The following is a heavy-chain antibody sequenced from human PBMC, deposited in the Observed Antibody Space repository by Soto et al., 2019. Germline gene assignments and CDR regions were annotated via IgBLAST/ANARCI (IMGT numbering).Heavy chain of an antibody. CDR1: GFTFNTYG. CDR3: AKSPNFYCSSPNCYKYSFDP. V-gene: IGHV3-30*18. Sequence: QEQLVEYGGVVVQPGKSLRLSCAASGFTFNTYGMHWVRQAPGKGLEWVAALSYDGSEKYYVDSVKGRFTISKDNSKNPLYLQRNRLRPEGTAGYYCAKSPNFYCSSPNCYKYSFDPWGQGTRVTVSS. CDR2: LSYDGSEK. J-gene: IGHJ5*02. D-gene: IGHD2-2*02.